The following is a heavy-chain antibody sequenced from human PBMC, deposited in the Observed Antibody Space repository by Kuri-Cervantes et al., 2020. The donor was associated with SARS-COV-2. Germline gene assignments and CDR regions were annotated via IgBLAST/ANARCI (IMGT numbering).Heavy chain of an antibody. CDR2: ISPIFGTT. CDR1: GGTFSNYS. D-gene: IGHD2-15*01. Sequence: SVKVSCKASGGTFSNYSISWVRQAPGQGLEWMGGISPIFGTTNYAQKFQGRVTITADKSTSTAYMELSSLRSEDTAVYYCARVGGYCSGGSCHRTKPRYYYYYGMDVWGQGTTVTVSS. CDR3: ARVGGYCSGGSCHRTKPRYYYYYGMDV. V-gene: IGHV1-69*06. J-gene: IGHJ6*02.